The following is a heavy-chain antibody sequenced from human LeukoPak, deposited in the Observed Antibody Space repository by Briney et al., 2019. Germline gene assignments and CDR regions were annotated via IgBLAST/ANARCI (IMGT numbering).Heavy chain of an antibody. CDR3: ARGRSSNFDY. CDR2: IDYRGST. Sequence: SETLSLTCTVSGGSISSSPYYWGWIRQAPGKGLEWIGSIDYRGSTHHNPSLKSRVTISVDTSKNQFSLKLSSVTAADTAVYYCARGRSSNFDYWGQGTLVTVSS. D-gene: IGHD6-6*01. V-gene: IGHV4-39*07. J-gene: IGHJ4*02. CDR1: GGSISSSPYY.